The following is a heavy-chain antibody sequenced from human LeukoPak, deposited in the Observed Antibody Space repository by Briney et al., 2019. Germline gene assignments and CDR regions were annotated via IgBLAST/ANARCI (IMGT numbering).Heavy chain of an antibody. D-gene: IGHD6-13*01. Sequence: PGGSLRLSCVASGFTFSSYAMSWVRQAPGKGLEWVSSISGSGGSTYYADSVKVRFTISRDNSKNTLYLQMNSLRAEDTAVYYCAKCGSSTCKTNMDVWGKGTTVTVSS. CDR2: ISGSGGST. V-gene: IGHV3-23*01. J-gene: IGHJ6*03. CDR1: GFTFSSYA. CDR3: AKCGSSTCKTNMDV.